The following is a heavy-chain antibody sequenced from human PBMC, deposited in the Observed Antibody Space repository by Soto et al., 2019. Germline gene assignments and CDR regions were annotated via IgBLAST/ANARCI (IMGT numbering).Heavy chain of an antibody. Sequence: SETLSLTCAVYGGSFSGYYWSWIRQPPGKGLEWIGEINHSGSTNYNPSLKSRVTISVDTSKNQFSLKLSSVTAADTAVYYCARDQNAANRFDYWGQGALVTV. J-gene: IGHJ4*02. CDR1: GGSFSGYY. CDR3: ARDQNAANRFDY. D-gene: IGHD6-25*01. V-gene: IGHV4-34*01. CDR2: INHSGST.